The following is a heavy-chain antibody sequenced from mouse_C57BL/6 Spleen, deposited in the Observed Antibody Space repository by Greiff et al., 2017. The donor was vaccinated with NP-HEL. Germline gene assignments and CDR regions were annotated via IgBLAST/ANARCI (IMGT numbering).Heavy chain of an antibody. J-gene: IGHJ4*01. CDR2: IHPSDSDT. D-gene: IGHD1-2*01. V-gene: IGHV1-74*01. Sequence: QVQLQQPGAELVKPGASVKVSCKASGYTFTSYWMHWVKQRPGQGLEWIGRIHPSDSDTNYNQKFKGKATLTVDKSSSTAYMQLSSLTSEDSAVYYCATTAEIYTAVDARDYWGQGTSVTVSS. CDR1: GYTFTSYW. CDR3: ATTAEIYTAVDARDY.